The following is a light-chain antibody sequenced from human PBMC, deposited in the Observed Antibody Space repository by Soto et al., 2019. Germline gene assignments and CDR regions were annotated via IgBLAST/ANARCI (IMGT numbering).Light chain of an antibody. CDR2: GAS. Sequence: DIVMTQSPATLAMSPGERATLSCRASQSVSNNYLAWYQQKPGQAPRLLIFGASSRSSGIPYRFSGSGSGTDFTLTVSRLEPEDFAVYYCQQYGTSPINFGQGTRLEIK. V-gene: IGKV3-20*01. CDR3: QQYGTSPIN. CDR1: QSVSNNY. J-gene: IGKJ5*01.